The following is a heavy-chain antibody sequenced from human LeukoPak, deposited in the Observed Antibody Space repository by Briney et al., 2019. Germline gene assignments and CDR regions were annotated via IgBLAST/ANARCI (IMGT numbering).Heavy chain of an antibody. V-gene: IGHV4-39*07. CDR2: INYSENT. D-gene: IGHD4-17*01. CDR3: ARDRAVTTEGFDY. J-gene: IGHJ4*02. CDR1: GDSISSTTYY. Sequence: SETLSLTCTVSGDSISSTTYYWGWIRQPPGKGLEWIGSINYSENTYYKPSLKSRLTISVDTSKNEFSLILTSVTAADTAVYYCARDRAVTTEGFDYWGQGTLVTVSS.